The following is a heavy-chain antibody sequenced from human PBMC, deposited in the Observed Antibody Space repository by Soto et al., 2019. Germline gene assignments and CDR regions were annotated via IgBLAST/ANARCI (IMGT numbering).Heavy chain of an antibody. J-gene: IGHJ4*02. V-gene: IGHV3-23*01. CDR2: ISGSGGST. CDR3: AKVHGSGSYNSFPDY. Sequence: RLSCAASGFPFSSYAMTWVRQAPGKGLEWVSLISGSGGSTYYADSVKGRFTISRDNSRDTLYLQMNSLRAEDTAVYYCAKVHGSGSYNSFPDYWGQGTLVTVSS. CDR1: GFPFSSYA. D-gene: IGHD3-10*01.